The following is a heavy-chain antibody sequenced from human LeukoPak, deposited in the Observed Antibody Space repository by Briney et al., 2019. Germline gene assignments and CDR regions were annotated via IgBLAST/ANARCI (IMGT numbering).Heavy chain of an antibody. D-gene: IGHD5-12*01. J-gene: IGHJ4*02. CDR2: IKQDGSEK. V-gene: IGHV3-7*01. CDR1: GFTFTSYW. CDR3: VGGSGY. Sequence: PGTSLRLSCVASGFTFTSYWMNWVRQAPGKGLEWVANIKQDGSEKNYVDSAKGRFTVSRDNAKNSLYLQMNSLRAEDTAIYYCVGGSGYWGQGTLVTVSS.